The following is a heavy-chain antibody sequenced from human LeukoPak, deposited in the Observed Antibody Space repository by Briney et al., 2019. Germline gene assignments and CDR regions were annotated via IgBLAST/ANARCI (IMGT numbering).Heavy chain of an antibody. CDR3: ARDRKAIYDILTGYYKGSAFDI. V-gene: IGHV1-46*01. D-gene: IGHD3-9*01. CDR2: INPSGGST. J-gene: IGHJ3*02. Sequence: ASVKVSCKASGYTFTSYYMHWVRQAPGQGLEWMGIINPSGGSTSYAQKFQGRVTMTRDTSTSTVYMELSSLRSEDTAVYYCARDRKAIYDILTGYYKGSAFDIWGQGTMVTVPS. CDR1: GYTFTSYY.